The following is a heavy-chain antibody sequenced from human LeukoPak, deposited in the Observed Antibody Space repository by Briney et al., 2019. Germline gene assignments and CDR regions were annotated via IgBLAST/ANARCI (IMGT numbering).Heavy chain of an antibody. J-gene: IGHJ4*02. V-gene: IGHV4-59*01. CDR3: ARSSHCSVGSCYSLTGVGY. D-gene: IGHD2-15*01. CDR1: GGSISTYY. CDR2: IYYSGST. Sequence: PSETLSLTCTVSGGSISTYYWSWIRQPPGKGLAWIGYIYYSGSTNYNPSLKSRVTMLVDTSKNQFSLKLSSVTAADTAVYYCARSSHCSVGSCYSLTGVGYWGQGTLVTVSS.